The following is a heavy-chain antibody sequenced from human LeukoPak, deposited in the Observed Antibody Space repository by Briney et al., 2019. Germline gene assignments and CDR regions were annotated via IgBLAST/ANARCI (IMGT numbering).Heavy chain of an antibody. CDR3: AREIGYSYGRYYYYYMDV. CDR1: GFTFSNYE. V-gene: IGHV3-48*03. CDR2: ISSSGSI. Sequence: PGGSLRLSCAASGFTFSNYEMNWVRQAPGKGPEWVSYISSSGSIYYADSVKGRFTISRDNAKNSLYLQMNSLRAEDTAVYYCAREIGYSYGRYYYYYMDVWGKGTTVTVSS. J-gene: IGHJ6*03. D-gene: IGHD5-18*01.